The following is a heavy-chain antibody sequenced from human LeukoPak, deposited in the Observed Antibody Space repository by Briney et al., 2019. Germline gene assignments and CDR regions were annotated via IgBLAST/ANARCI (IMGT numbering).Heavy chain of an antibody. V-gene: IGHV4-34*01. D-gene: IGHD1-20*01. CDR2: INHSGST. Sequence: SETLSLTCAVYGGSFSGYNWNWIRQPPGKGLEWIGEINHSGSTNYNPSLKSRVTISVDTSKNQFSLKLSSVTAADTAVYYCARGGVEDNWNPHLDYWGQGTLVTVSS. J-gene: IGHJ4*02. CDR3: ARGGVEDNWNPHLDY. CDR1: GGSFSGYN.